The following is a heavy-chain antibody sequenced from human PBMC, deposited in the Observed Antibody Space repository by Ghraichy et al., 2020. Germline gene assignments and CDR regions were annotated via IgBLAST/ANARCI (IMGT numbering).Heavy chain of an antibody. CDR3: AHRSYYYDSSGRGGRWFDP. CDR2: IYWNDDK. Sequence: SGPTLVKPTQTLTLTCTFSGFSLSTSGVGVGWIRQPPGKALEWLALIYWNDDKRYSPSLKSRLTITKDTSKNQVVLTMTNMDPVDTATYYCAHRSYYYDSSGRGGRWFDPWGQGTLVTVSS. V-gene: IGHV2-5*01. J-gene: IGHJ5*02. D-gene: IGHD3-22*01. CDR1: GFSLSTSGVG.